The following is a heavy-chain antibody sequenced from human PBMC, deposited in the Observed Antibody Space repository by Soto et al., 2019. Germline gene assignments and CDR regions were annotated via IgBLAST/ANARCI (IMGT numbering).Heavy chain of an antibody. CDR3: VGPFSYGLDV. J-gene: IGHJ6*02. CDR2: INPFGST. V-gene: IGHV4-34*01. CDR1: GESFSVYY. Sequence: SETLSLTCAVYGESFSVYYWHWIRQPPGKGLEWVGEINPFGSTNYNPSLKSRVTISVDPSKNQFSLRLSSVTAADTAVYYCVGPFSYGLDVWGQGTTVTVSS. D-gene: IGHD3-16*01.